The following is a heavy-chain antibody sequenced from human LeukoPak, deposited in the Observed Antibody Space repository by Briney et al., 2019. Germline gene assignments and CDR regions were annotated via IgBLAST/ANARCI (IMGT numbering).Heavy chain of an antibody. Sequence: PGGSLRLSCAASGFTFSSYAMSWVRQAPGKGLEWVSAISGSGGSTYYADSVKGRFTISRDNSKNTLYLQMNSLRAEDTAVYYCARDSIAVAGTTYDYWGQGTLVTVSS. CDR1: GFTFSSYA. D-gene: IGHD6-19*01. CDR2: ISGSGGST. V-gene: IGHV3-23*01. CDR3: ARDSIAVAGTTYDY. J-gene: IGHJ4*02.